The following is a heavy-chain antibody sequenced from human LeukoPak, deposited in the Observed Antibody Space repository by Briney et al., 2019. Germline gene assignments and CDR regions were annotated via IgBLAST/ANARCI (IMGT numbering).Heavy chain of an antibody. CDR2: SRNKVNSYTT. CDR1: GFTFSDHY. J-gene: IGHJ2*01. CDR3: ARVWGSSNWYFDL. D-gene: IGHD2-2*01. Sequence: PGGSLRLSCVASGFTFSDHYMDWVRQAPGKGLEWVGRSRNKVNSYTTEYAASVKDRFTISRDDSTTSLYLEMNSLKTEDTAVYFCARVWGSSNWYFDLWGRGTLVTVSS. V-gene: IGHV3-72*01.